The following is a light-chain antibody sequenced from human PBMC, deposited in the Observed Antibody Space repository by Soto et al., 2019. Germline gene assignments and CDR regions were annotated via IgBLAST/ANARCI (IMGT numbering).Light chain of an antibody. CDR3: AAWDDSLYGWV. J-gene: IGLJ3*02. CDR2: YNN. Sequence: QSVLTQPPSACGTPGQRVTISCSGSSSNIGSNTVNWYQQLPGTAPKLLIYYNNQRPSGVPDRFSGSKSGTSASLAISGLQSEYEAHYYCAAWDDSLYGWVFGGGTKLTVL. CDR1: SSNIGSNT. V-gene: IGLV1-44*01.